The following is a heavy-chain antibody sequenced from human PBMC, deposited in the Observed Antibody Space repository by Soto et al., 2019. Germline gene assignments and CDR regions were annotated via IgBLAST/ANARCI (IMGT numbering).Heavy chain of an antibody. Sequence: EVQLAESGGGLAQPGGSRSLSCAASGFTLSGYAMDCVRQAPGKGLEYVSGISSNAVGTYYANSVQGSFAISRDNSNNTVYLKMVSLRPAVLDVDYCARRARQAFYYMDFWGKYTTVTLSS. D-gene: IGHD6-6*01. CDR3: ARRARQAFYYMDF. J-gene: IGHJ6*03. V-gene: IGHV3-64*01. CDR2: ISSNAVGT. CDR1: GFTLSGYA.